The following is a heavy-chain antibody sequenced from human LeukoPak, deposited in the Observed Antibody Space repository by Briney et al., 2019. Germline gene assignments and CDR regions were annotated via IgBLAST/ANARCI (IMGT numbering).Heavy chain of an antibody. J-gene: IGHJ3*02. CDR1: GGSISSGGYY. CDR2: IYYSGST. Sequence: SETLSLTCTVSGGSISSGGYYWSWIRQHPGKGLEWIGYIYYSGSTYYNPSLKSRVTISVDTSKNQFSLKLSSVTAADTAVYYCARMARRITIIWGQGTMVTVSS. V-gene: IGHV4-31*03. CDR3: ARMARRITII. D-gene: IGHD3-3*01.